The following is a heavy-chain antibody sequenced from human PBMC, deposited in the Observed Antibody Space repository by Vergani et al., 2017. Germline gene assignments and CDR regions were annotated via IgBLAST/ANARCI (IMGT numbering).Heavy chain of an antibody. J-gene: IGHJ3*02. D-gene: IGHD6-19*01. V-gene: IGHV3-23*01. CDR2: ISGSGGST. Sequence: EVQLLESGGGLVQPGGSLRLSCAASGFTFSSYAMSWVRQAPGKGLEWVSAISGSGGSTYYADSVQGRFTISRDNSKNTLYLQMNSLRAEDTAVYYCAKDTGDGGSGCSYDAFDIWGQGTMVTV. CDR1: GFTFSSYA. CDR3: AKDTGDGGSGCSYDAFDI.